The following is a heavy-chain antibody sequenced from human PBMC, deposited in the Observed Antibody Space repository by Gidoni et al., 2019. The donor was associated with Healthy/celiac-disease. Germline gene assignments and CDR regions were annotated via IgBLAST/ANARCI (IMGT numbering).Heavy chain of an antibody. CDR1: GFTFSDYY. J-gene: IGHJ4*02. CDR3: ARVRVVTLTTNYFDY. V-gene: IGHV3-11*05. Sequence: QVQLVESGGGLVKPGGSLRLSCAASGFTFSDYYMSWIRQAPGKGLEWVSYISSSSSYTNYADSVKGRFTISRDNAKNSLYLQMNSLRAEDTAVYYCARVRVVTLTTNYFDYWGQGTLVTVSS. D-gene: IGHD2-15*01. CDR2: ISSSSSYT.